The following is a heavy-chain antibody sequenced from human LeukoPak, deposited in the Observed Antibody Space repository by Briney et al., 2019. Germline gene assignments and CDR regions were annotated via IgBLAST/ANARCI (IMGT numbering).Heavy chain of an antibody. CDR2: IIPIFGTA. CDR3: ARETVVVPAAMVDDAFDI. D-gene: IGHD2-2*01. Sequence: SVKVSCKASGGTFSSYAISWVRQAPGQGLEWMGGIIPIFGTANYAQKFQGRVTITTDESTSTAYMELSSLRSEDPAVYYCARETVVVPAAMVDDAFDIWGQGTMVTVSS. J-gene: IGHJ3*02. V-gene: IGHV1-69*05. CDR1: GGTFSSYA.